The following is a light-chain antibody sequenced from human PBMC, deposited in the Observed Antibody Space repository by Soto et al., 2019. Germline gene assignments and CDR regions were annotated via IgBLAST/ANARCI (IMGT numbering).Light chain of an antibody. V-gene: IGKV3-20*01. Sequence: EIVLTQSPGTLSLSPGERATLSCRASQSVSSSYLAWYQQKPGQAPRLLIYGASSRATGIPDRFSGSGFGTDFTLTISRLEPEDFAAYYCQQYGSSFYTFGQGTKLEIK. CDR1: QSVSSSY. CDR3: QQYGSSFYT. J-gene: IGKJ2*01. CDR2: GAS.